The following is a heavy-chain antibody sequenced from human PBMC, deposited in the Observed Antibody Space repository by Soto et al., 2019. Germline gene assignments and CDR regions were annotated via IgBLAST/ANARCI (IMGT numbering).Heavy chain of an antibody. J-gene: IGHJ6*02. Sequence: ASLKVDCKSSGSTFTSYAMRWGRHSPGQRLEWMGWINAGNGNTKYSQKFQGRVTITRDTSASTAYMELSSLRSEDTAVYYCASSATTADYYYGMEVWGQGTTVTVSS. CDR1: GSTFTSYA. D-gene: IGHD1-26*01. CDR2: INAGNGNT. CDR3: ASSATTADYYYGMEV. V-gene: IGHV1-3*01.